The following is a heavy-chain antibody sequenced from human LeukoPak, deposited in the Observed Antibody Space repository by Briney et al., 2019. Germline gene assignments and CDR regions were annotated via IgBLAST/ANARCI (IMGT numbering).Heavy chain of an antibody. V-gene: IGHV4-39*07. CDR2: IYHSGST. D-gene: IGHD2-8*01. J-gene: IGHJ4*02. Sequence: SETLSLTCTVSGGFIRSSSYYWGWIRQPPGKGLEWIGSIYHSGSTYYNPSLKSRVTISVDTSKNQFSLKLSSVTAADTAVYYCARRYSGRSMVFSSRAKFDYWGQGTLVTVSS. CDR1: GGFIRSSSYY. CDR3: ARRYSGRSMVFSSRAKFDY.